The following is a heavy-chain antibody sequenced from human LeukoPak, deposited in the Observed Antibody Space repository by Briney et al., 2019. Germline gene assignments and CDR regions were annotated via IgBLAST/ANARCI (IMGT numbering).Heavy chain of an antibody. CDR3: ARGDDSSGYYLGY. CDR1: GGTFTSYA. V-gene: IGHV1-69*05. D-gene: IGHD3-22*01. Sequence: SVKVSCKASGGTFTSYAISWVRQAPGQGLEWMGRIIPIFGTANYAQKFQGRVTITTDEYTSKAYMELSSLRSEDTAVYYCARGDDSSGYYLGYWGQGTLVTVSS. CDR2: IIPIFGTA. J-gene: IGHJ4*02.